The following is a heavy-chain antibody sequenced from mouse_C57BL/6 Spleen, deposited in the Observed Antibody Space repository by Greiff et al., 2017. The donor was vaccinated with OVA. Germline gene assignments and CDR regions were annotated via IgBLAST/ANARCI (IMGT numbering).Heavy chain of an antibody. CDR1: GFTFSDSY. V-gene: IGHV5-16*01. Sequence: EVKVVESEGGLVQPGSSMKLSCPASGFTFSDSYMAWVRPVPEKGLEWVANINYDGSSTYYLDSLKSRFIISRDNAKNILYLQRSSLKSEDTATYYCARDRGNGNYWYFDVWGTGTTVTVSS. D-gene: IGHD2-1*01. CDR2: INYDGSST. J-gene: IGHJ1*03. CDR3: ARDRGNGNYWYFDV.